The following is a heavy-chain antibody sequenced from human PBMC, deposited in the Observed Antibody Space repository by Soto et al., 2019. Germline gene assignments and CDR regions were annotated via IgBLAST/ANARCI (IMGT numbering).Heavy chain of an antibody. CDR3: AREGVSSSWYNYYGMDV. V-gene: IGHV4-59*01. CDR2: IYYSGST. D-gene: IGHD6-13*01. CDR1: GGSISSYY. Sequence: QVQLQESGQGLVKPSETLSLTYTVSGGSISSYYWSWIRQPPGKGLEWIGYIYYSGSTNYNPSLKSPVTISVDTSKNQFSLKLSSVTAADTAVYYCAREGVSSSWYNYYGMDVWGQGTTVTVSS. J-gene: IGHJ6*02.